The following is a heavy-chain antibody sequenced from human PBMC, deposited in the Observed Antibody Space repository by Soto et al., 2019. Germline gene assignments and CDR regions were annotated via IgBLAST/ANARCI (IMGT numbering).Heavy chain of an antibody. J-gene: IGHJ3*02. CDR1: GYTFTGYY. V-gene: IGHV1-2*04. D-gene: IGHD2-15*01. CDR3: ARSYCSGGSCHGAFDI. Sequence: ASVKVSCKASGYTFTGYYMHWVRQAPGQGLEWMGWINPNSGGTNYAQKFQGWVTMTRDTSISTAYMERSRLRSDDTAVYYCARSYCSGGSCHGAFDIWGQGTMVTVSS. CDR2: INPNSGGT.